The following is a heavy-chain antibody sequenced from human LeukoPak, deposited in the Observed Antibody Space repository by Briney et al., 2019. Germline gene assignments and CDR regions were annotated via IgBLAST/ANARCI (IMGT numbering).Heavy chain of an antibody. D-gene: IGHD2-8*01. Sequence: PGGSLRLSCAVSGFTFRTYWMHWVRQVPGEGLVWVSRINEDGSITNYADSVKGRFSISRDNAKNTLYLQMNSLKTEDTAVYYCTRHVGPPGCWYWGQGTLVTVSS. CDR1: GFTFRTYW. CDR3: TRHVGPPGCWY. V-gene: IGHV3-74*01. CDR2: INEDGSIT. J-gene: IGHJ4*02.